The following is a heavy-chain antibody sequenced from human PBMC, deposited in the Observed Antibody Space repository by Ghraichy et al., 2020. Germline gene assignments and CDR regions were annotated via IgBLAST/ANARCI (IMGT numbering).Heavy chain of an antibody. J-gene: IGHJ4*02. V-gene: IGHV4-59*01. Sequence: PETLSLTCTVSGGSISSYYWSWIRQPPGKGLEWIGYIYYSGSTNYNPSLKSRVTISVDTSKNQFSLKLSSVTAADTAVYYCARGGMATMAVPFDYWGQGTLVTVSS. CDR3: ARGGMATMAVPFDY. CDR1: GGSISSYY. CDR2: IYYSGST. D-gene: IGHD5-24*01.